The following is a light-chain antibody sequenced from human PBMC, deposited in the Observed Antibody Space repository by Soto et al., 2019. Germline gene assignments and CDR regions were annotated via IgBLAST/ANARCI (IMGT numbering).Light chain of an antibody. V-gene: IGKV1-39*01. CDR2: AAS. Sequence: DIQMTQSPISLSASIGDRVTVTCRASQVISNFLNWYQQKPGKALKLLIYAASNLQSGVPSRFSGSGSGTDFTLTISNLQPEDFATYYCQQSYSTPRTFGQGTRMEIK. J-gene: IGKJ1*01. CDR1: QVISNF. CDR3: QQSYSTPRT.